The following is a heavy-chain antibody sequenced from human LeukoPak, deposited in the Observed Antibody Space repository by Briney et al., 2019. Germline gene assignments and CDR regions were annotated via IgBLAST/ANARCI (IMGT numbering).Heavy chain of an antibody. CDR2: IASDGSHT. CDR1: GFTFSTYF. V-gene: IGHV3-30-3*01. D-gene: IGHD2-21*01. CDR3: ARERQDTILHSGAFDI. Sequence: GGSLRLSCAASGFTFSTYFMHWVRQAPGKGLEWVADIASDGSHTFYVESVKGRFTISRDNSKNTLYLQMNSLRAEDTAVYFCARERQDTILHSGAFDIWSQGTMVTVSS. J-gene: IGHJ3*02.